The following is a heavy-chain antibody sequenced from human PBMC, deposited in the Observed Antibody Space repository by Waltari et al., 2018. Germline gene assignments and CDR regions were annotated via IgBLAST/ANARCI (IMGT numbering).Heavy chain of an antibody. V-gene: IGHV1-69*12. Sequence: QVQLVQSGAEVRKPGSSVKVSCKASGGTFGRYAITWVRQAPGEGIEWMGGIIPIFGTAPNYAQKFQGRLTITADESTATVYMDLSSLRSDDTAVYYCARRQLGGAFDPWGQGTLVSVSS. CDR3: ARRQLGGAFDP. CDR2: IIPIFGTAP. J-gene: IGHJ5*02. D-gene: IGHD3-16*01. CDR1: GGTFGRYA.